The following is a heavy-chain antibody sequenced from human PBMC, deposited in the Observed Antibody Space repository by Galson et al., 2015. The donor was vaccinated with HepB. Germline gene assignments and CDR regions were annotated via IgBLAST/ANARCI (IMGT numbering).Heavy chain of an antibody. CDR2: ISSSSSYI. D-gene: IGHD3-22*01. CDR3: ARDYYDSSGFDY. CDR1: GFTFSSYS. Sequence: SLRLSCAASGFTFSSYSMNWVRQAPGKGLEWVSSISSSSSYIYYADSVKGRFTISRDNAKNSLYLQMNSLRGEDTAVYYCARDYYDSSGFDYWGQGTLVTVSS. J-gene: IGHJ4*02. V-gene: IGHV3-21*01.